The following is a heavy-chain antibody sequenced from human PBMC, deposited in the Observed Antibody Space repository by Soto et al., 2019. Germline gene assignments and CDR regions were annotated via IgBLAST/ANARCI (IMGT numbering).Heavy chain of an antibody. D-gene: IGHD6-13*01. Sequence: EMQLVESGGGLVQPGGSLRLSCAVSGFTVSSNYMTWVRQPPGKGLEWVSVMYTSGRTYYVDSVKGRVTISRDNSKNTLYLQMHSLRVEDTAVYYCARTLASASQVDYWGQGTLLTVSS. CDR1: GFTVSSNY. V-gene: IGHV3-66*01. CDR2: MYTSGRT. CDR3: ARTLASASQVDY. J-gene: IGHJ4*02.